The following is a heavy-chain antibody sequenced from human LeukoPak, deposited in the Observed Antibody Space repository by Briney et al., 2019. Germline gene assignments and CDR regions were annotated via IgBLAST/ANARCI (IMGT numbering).Heavy chain of an antibody. CDR2: IIPIVGTA. CDR1: GVTFSSYA. D-gene: IGHD1-26*01. J-gene: IGHJ4*02. Sequence: GCSVKVSCKASGVTFSSYAISWVRQAPGQGLEGRGRIIPIVGTAHYAQKFQGRVTITADKSTSTAYMEVSSLRSQDTAVYNCVRGVIEWEVAFDYWGQGTLVTVSS. V-gene: IGHV1-69*04. CDR3: VRGVIEWEVAFDY.